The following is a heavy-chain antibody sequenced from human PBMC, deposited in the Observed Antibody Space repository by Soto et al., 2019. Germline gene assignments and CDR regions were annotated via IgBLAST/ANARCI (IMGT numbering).Heavy chain of an antibody. Sequence: EVQLLESGGGLVQPGGSLRLSCAASGFTFSSYAMSWVRQAPGKGLEWVSAISGSGGSTYYADSVKGRFTISRDNSKKVLYLQTNSLRAEDTAVYYCAKVAYCTDDVCRPPGYWGQGPLVTVSS. D-gene: IGHD2-8*01. J-gene: IGHJ4*02. V-gene: IGHV3-23*01. CDR2: ISGSGGST. CDR3: AKVAYCTDDVCRPPGY. CDR1: GFTFSSYA.